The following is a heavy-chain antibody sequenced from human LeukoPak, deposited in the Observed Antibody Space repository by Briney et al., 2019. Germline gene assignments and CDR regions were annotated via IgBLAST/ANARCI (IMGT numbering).Heavy chain of an antibody. CDR1: GDSISSRSHY. D-gene: IGHD3-10*01. Sequence: PSETLSLTCTVSGDSISSRSHYWARIRESPGKGLEWIGSIFYTGSGYYNPSLESRVTMSLDTSKNQISLKLTSVTAADTAVYYCARKTWFWYFDSWGQGTLVTVSS. CDR2: IFYTGSG. V-gene: IGHV4-39*01. CDR3: ARKTWFWYFDS. J-gene: IGHJ4*02.